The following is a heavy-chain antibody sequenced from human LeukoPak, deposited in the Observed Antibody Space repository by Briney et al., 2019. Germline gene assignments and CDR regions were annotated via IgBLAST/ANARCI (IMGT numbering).Heavy chain of an antibody. D-gene: IGHD3-10*01. CDR3: ASQGSGLTGWFDP. Sequence: GGSLRLSCAAFGFTVSSNYMSWVRQAPGKSLEWVSVIYSGGSTYYADSVKGRFTISRDNSKNTLYLQMNSLRAEDTAVYYCASQGSGLTGWFDPWGQGILVTVSS. CDR1: GFTVSSNY. J-gene: IGHJ5*02. V-gene: IGHV3-66*04. CDR2: IYSGGST.